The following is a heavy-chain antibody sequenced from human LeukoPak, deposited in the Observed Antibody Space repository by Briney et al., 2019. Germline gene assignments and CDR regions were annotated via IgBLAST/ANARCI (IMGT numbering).Heavy chain of an antibody. Sequence: ASVKVSCKASGGTFSNYAINWVRQALGQGLEWMGRIIPILNLADFAHKFQGRVTITADTSTTTAYMELSSLRSEDTALYYCARESYLVEGGLVGAQPLDYWGQGTPLTVSS. V-gene: IGHV1-69*04. J-gene: IGHJ4*02. CDR2: IIPILNLA. CDR3: ARESYLVEGGLVGAQPLDY. D-gene: IGHD1-26*01. CDR1: GGTFSNYA.